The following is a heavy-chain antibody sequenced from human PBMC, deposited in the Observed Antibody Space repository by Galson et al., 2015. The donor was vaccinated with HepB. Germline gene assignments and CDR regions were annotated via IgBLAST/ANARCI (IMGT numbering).Heavy chain of an antibody. CDR3: AKSVLPFYYFDY. Sequence: SLRLSCAASGFTFSSYAMNWVRQAPGKGLEWVSAISGSGSSTYYADSVKGRFTISRDTSKNTLYLQMNSLRAEDTAVYYCAKSVLPFYYFDYWGQGTLVTVSS. D-gene: IGHD2/OR15-2a*01. V-gene: IGHV3-23*01. CDR2: ISGSGSST. J-gene: IGHJ4*02. CDR1: GFTFSSYA.